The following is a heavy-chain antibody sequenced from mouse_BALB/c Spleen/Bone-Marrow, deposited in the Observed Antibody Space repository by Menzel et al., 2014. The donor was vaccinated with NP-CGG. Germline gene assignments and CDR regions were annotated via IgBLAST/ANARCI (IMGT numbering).Heavy chain of an antibody. CDR3: ARAYYRYAMDY. V-gene: IGHV3-5*02. Sequence: EVKLMESGPGLVKPSQTVSLTCTVTGISITTGNYRWSWIRQFPGNKLERIGFIYYSGTITYNPSLTSRTTITRDTSKNQFFLEMNSLTAEDTATYYCARAYYRYAMDYWGQGTSVTVSS. CDR1: GISITTGNYR. CDR2: IYYSGTI. J-gene: IGHJ4*01. D-gene: IGHD2-14*01.